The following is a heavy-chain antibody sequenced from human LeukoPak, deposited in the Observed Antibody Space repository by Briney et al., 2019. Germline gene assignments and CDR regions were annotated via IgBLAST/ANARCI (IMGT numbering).Heavy chain of an antibody. CDR2: ISYDGSNK. CDR1: GFTFSTYA. J-gene: IGHJ6*02. Sequence: PGGSLRLSCASSGFTFSTYAMHWVRQAPGKGLGWVAVISYDGSNKYYAGSVKGRFTISRDNSNHTLYLQMNSLRAEDTAVYYCARHQGLAPGYGMYVWGQGTTVSVS. V-gene: IGHV3-30*04. CDR3: ARHQGLAPGYGMYV.